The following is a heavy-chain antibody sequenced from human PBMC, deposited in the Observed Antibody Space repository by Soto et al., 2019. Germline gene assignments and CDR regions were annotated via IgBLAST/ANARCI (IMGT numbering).Heavy chain of an antibody. V-gene: IGHV4-59*08. CDR3: ARQISVLNYYYYYMDV. J-gene: IGHJ6*03. D-gene: IGHD3-10*02. CDR1: GGSISSYY. CDR2: IYYSGST. Sequence: SETLSLTCTVSGGSISSYYWSWIRQPPGKGLEWIGYIYYSGSTNYNPSLKSRVTISVDTSKNQFSLRLSSVTAADTAVYYCARQISVLNYYYYYMDVWGKGTTVTVSS.